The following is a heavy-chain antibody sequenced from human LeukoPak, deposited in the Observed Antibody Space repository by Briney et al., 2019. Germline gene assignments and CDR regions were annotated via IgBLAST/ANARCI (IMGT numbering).Heavy chain of an antibody. Sequence: ASVKVSCKVSGYTLTELSMHWVRQAPGKGLEWMGGFDPEDGETIYAQKFQGRVTLTEDTSTDTAYMELSSLSSADTAMYYCALNAYCSSNSCWGNHYYYYMDFWGKGTTVTVSS. CDR3: ALNAYCSSNSCWGNHYYYYMDF. D-gene: IGHD2-2*01. CDR1: GYTLTELS. V-gene: IGHV1-24*01. J-gene: IGHJ6*03. CDR2: FDPEDGET.